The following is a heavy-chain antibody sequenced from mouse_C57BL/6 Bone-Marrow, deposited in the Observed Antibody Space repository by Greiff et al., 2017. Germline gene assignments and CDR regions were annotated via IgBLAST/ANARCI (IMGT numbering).Heavy chain of an antibody. D-gene: IGHD2-1*01. V-gene: IGHV5-6*01. Sequence: EVKVVESGGDLVKPGGSLKLSCAASGFTFSSYGMSWVRQTPDKRLEWVATISSGGSYTYYPDSVKGRFTISRDNAKNTLYLQMSSLKSEDTAMYYCTRHDHYGSYGRFAYWGQGTLVTVSA. CDR1: GFTFSSYG. CDR2: ISSGGSYT. CDR3: TRHDHYGSYGRFAY. J-gene: IGHJ3*01.